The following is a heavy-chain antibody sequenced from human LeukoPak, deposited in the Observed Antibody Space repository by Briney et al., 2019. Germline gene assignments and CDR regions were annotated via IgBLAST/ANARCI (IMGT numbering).Heavy chain of an antibody. CDR1: GVSITDNW. J-gene: IGHJ5*02. D-gene: IGHD3-10*01. V-gene: IGHV4-38-2*01. CDR3: ARGDITMVRGVRDNWFDP. CDR2: IYHSGST. Sequence: SETLSLTCAVSGVSITDNWWSWVRQPPGKGLEWIGSIYHSGSTYYNPSLKSRATISVDTSKNQFSLNLSSVTAADTAVYYCARGDITMVRGVRDNWFDPWGRGTLVTVSS.